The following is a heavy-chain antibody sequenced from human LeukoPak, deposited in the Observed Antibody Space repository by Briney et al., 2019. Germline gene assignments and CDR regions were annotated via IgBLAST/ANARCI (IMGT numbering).Heavy chain of an antibody. CDR3: ARELYGSGSYWLDAFDI. CDR2: IIPILGIA. V-gene: IGHV1-69*04. Sequence: SVKVSCKASGGTFSSYAISWVRQAPGQGLEWMGRIIPILGIANYAQKFQGRVTITADKSTSTAYMELSSLRSEDTAVYYCARELYGSGSYWLDAFDIWGQGTMVTVSS. J-gene: IGHJ3*02. D-gene: IGHD3-10*01. CDR1: GGTFSSYA.